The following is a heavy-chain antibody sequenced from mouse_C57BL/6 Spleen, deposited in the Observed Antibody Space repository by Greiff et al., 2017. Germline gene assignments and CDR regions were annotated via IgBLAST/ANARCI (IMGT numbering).Heavy chain of an antibody. CDR3: ARENYCFDY. CDR1: GFTFSSYA. CDR2: ISDGGSYT. V-gene: IGHV5-4*01. Sequence: EVKLVESGGGLVKPGGSLKLSCAASGFTFSSYAMSWVRQTPEKRLEWVATISDGGSYTYYPDNVKGRFTISRDNAKNNLYLQMSHLKSEDTAMYYCARENYCFDYWGQGTTLTVSS. J-gene: IGHJ2*01.